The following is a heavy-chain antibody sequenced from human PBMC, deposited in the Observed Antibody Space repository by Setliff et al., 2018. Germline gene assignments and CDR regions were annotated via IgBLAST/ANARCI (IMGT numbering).Heavy chain of an antibody. CDR1: GYSISSGYY. CDR2: INHSGST. D-gene: IGHD2-8*02. CDR3: TVYNTGSSKDHY. Sequence: SETLSLTCTVSGYSISSGYYWIWIRQPPGKGLEWIGEINHSGSTNYNPSLKSRVTISVDTSKNQFSLKLSSVTAADTALYYCTVYNTGSSKDHYWGQGTLVTVSS. J-gene: IGHJ4*02. V-gene: IGHV4-38-2*02.